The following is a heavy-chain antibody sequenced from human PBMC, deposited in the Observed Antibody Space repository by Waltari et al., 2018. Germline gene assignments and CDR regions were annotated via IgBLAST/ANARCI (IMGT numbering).Heavy chain of an antibody. V-gene: IGHV3-49*03. D-gene: IGHD6-13*01. Sequence: EVQLVESGGGLVQPGSSLRLSFRASGFTFGASRISWFRQAPGKGLEGVGFISSKAYGGTTEYAASVKGRFAILRDDSKSIAYLRMNSLKIEDTAVYYCTGQSSNWYGAFDVWGQGTMVTVSS. CDR3: TGQSSNWYGAFDV. CDR2: ISSKAYGGTT. CDR1: GFTFGASR. J-gene: IGHJ3*01.